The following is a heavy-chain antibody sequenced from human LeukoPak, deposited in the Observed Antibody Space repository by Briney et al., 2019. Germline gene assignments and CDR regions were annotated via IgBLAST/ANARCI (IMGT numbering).Heavy chain of an antibody. J-gene: IGHJ3*01. D-gene: IGHD2-21*02. CDR2: LYSDGTT. CDR1: GFTVSSYY. CDR3: ARVAYYRVTADQITDAFDV. Sequence: PGGSLRLSCAASGFTVSSYYMNWVRQAPGKGLQWVSVLYSDGTTYYADSVKGRFTTSRDNSRSTLYLQMNSLRAEDTAVYFCARVAYYRVTADQITDAFDVWGRGTAVTVSS. V-gene: IGHV3-66*01.